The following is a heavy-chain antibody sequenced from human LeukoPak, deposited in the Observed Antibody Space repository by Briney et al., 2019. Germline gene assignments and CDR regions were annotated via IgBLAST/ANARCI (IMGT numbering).Heavy chain of an antibody. Sequence: SQTLSLTCAISGDSVSSNSAAWNWIRQSPSRGLEWLGRTYYRSKLYNDYAVSVKSRITINPDTSKNQFSLQLNSVTPEDTAVYYCARDRVTMVRGVIIPFDYWGQGTLVTVSS. CDR2: TYYRSKLYN. CDR1: GDSVSSNSAA. D-gene: IGHD3-10*01. J-gene: IGHJ4*02. CDR3: ARDRVTMVRGVIIPFDY. V-gene: IGHV6-1*01.